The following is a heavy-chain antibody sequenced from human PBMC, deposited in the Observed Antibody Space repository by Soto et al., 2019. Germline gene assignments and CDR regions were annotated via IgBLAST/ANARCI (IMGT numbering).Heavy chain of an antibody. D-gene: IGHD3-16*02. J-gene: IGHJ3*02. CDR2: IIPILGIA. CDR3: ATDNDYIWGSYRLYAFDI. V-gene: IGHV1-69*08. CDR1: GGTFSSYT. Sequence: QVQLVQSGAEVKKPGSSVKVSCKASGGTFSSYTISWVRQAPGQGLEWMGRIIPILGIANYAQKFQGRVTITADKSTNTAYMELSSLRSEDTAVYYCATDNDYIWGSYRLYAFDIWGQGTMVTVSS.